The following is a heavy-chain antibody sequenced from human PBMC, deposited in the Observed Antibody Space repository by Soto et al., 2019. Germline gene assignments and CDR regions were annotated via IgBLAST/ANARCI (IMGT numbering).Heavy chain of an antibody. Sequence: QLGGSLRLSCAASGFTFSSYWMLWVRQAPGKGLVWVSRINSDGSSTSYADSVKGRFTISRDNAKNTLYLQMNSLRAEDTAVYYCAREEEGYNWNDYPISEIDYWGQGTLVTVSS. J-gene: IGHJ4*02. CDR1: GFTFSSYW. V-gene: IGHV3-74*01. CDR2: INSDGSST. CDR3: AREEEGYNWNDYPISEIDY. D-gene: IGHD1-20*01.